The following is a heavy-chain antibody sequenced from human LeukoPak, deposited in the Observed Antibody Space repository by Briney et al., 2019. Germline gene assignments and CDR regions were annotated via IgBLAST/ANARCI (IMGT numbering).Heavy chain of an antibody. CDR2: IYSGGST. D-gene: IGHD6-6*01. V-gene: IGHV3-53*01. CDR3: ARGIAARPPRD. Sequence: GGSLRLSCAASGFTVSSNYMSWVRQAPGKGLEWVSVIYSGGSTYYADSVKGRFTISRDNSKNTLYLQMNSLRAEDTAVYYRARGIAARPPRDWGQGTLATVSS. J-gene: IGHJ4*02. CDR1: GFTVSSNY.